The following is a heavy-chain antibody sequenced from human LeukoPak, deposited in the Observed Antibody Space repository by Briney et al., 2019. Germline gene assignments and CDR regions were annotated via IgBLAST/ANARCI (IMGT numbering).Heavy chain of an antibody. D-gene: IGHD2-2*01. CDR1: GGSFSRYY. V-gene: IGHV4-34*01. CDR3: ARFHFVVVPAASTGSLYYYYGMDV. Sequence: SETLSLTCAVYGGSFSRYYWSWIRQPPGKGLEWIGEINHSGSTNYNPSLKSRVTISVDTSKNQFSLKLSSVTAADTAVYYCARFHFVVVPAASTGSLYYYYGMDVWDQGTTVTVSS. CDR2: INHSGST. J-gene: IGHJ6*02.